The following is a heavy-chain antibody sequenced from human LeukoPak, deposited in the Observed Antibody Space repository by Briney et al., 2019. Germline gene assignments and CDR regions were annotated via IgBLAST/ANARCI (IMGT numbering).Heavy chain of an antibody. CDR3: ANFEITIVRGVIIKVVRDLDY. V-gene: IGHV3-23*01. Sequence: PGGSLRLSCAASGFTFSSYAMSWVRQAPGKGLEWVSAISGSGGSTYYADSVKGRFTISRDNSKNTLYLQMNSLRAEDTAVYYCANFEITIVRGVIIKVVRDLDYWGQGTLVTVSS. CDR1: GFTFSSYA. D-gene: IGHD3-10*01. J-gene: IGHJ4*02. CDR2: ISGSGGST.